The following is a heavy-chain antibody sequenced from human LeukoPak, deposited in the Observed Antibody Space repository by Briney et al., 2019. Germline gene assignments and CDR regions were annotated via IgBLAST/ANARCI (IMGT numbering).Heavy chain of an antibody. Sequence: PGGSLRLSCAASGFTFSSYAMHWVRQAPGKGLEWVAVISYDGSNKYYADSVKGRFTISRDNSKNTLYLQMNSLRAEDTAVYYCAKDRVAGRDYYYYYGMDVWGQGTTVTVSS. V-gene: IGHV3-30-3*01. D-gene: IGHD6-19*01. CDR2: ISYDGSNK. CDR3: AKDRVAGRDYYYYYGMDV. CDR1: GFTFSSYA. J-gene: IGHJ6*02.